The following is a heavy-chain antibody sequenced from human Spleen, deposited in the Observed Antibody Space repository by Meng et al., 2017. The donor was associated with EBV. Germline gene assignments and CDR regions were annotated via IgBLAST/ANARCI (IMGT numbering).Heavy chain of an antibody. CDR2: IYDSGSA. V-gene: IGHV4-61*01. J-gene: IGHJ4*02. Sequence: VVLEEAGPGWVKGSETLSLMCTVSGGSVSSGIYYWSWIRQPPGKGLEWIGYIYDSGSANYNPSLKSRVTISIDMSKNQFSLKLSSVTAADTAVYYCATVDYGDYEFDYWGQGTLVTVSS. D-gene: IGHD4-17*01. CDR1: GGSVSSGIYY. CDR3: ATVDYGDYEFDY.